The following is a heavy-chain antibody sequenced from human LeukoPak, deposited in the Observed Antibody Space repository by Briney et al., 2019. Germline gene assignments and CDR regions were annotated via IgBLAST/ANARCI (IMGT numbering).Heavy chain of an antibody. V-gene: IGHV3-21*01. CDR1: GFTFSSYS. CDR3: ARGLIAAPDY. CDR2: ISSSSSYI. J-gene: IGHJ4*02. Sequence: GGSLRLSCAASGFTFSSYSMNWVCQAPGKGLEWVSSISSSSSYIYYADSVKGRFTISRDNAKNSLYLQMNSLRAEDTAVYYCARGLIAAPDYWGQGTLVTVSS. D-gene: IGHD6-13*01.